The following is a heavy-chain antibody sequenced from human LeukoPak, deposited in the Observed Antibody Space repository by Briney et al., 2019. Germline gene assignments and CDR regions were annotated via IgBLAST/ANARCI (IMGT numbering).Heavy chain of an antibody. Sequence: PGGSLRPSCAASGSTFSSYSMSWVRQAPGKGLEWVSSISSQSTYIYSADSLKGRFAISRDNAKNSLYLQMNSLRAEDTAVYYCARDPHLSGWSDYWGQGTLVTVSS. V-gene: IGHV3-21*01. CDR3: ARDPHLSGWSDY. D-gene: IGHD6-19*01. J-gene: IGHJ4*02. CDR2: ISSQSTYI. CDR1: GSTFSSYS.